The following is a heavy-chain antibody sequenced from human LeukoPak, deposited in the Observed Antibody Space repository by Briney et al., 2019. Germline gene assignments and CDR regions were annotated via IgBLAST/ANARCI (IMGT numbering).Heavy chain of an antibody. V-gene: IGHV1-69*05. CDR2: IIPIFGTA. J-gene: IGHJ5*02. CDR1: GGTFSSYA. D-gene: IGHD2-15*01. CDR3: ARYMGYCSGGSCYNWFAP. Sequence: SVRVSCTASGGTFSSYAISWVRQAPRQGLEWRGGIIPIFGTANHAQKFPGRVTITTDESTSTAYMELSSLRSEDTAVYYCARYMGYCSGGSCYNWFAPWVQGTLVTVSS.